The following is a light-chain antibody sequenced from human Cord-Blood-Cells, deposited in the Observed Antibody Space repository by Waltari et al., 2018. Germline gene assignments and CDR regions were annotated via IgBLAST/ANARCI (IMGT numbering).Light chain of an antibody. V-gene: IGLV1-44*01. CDR1: SSNIGSNT. Sequence: QSVLPQPPSASGTPGQRVTISCSGSSSNIGSNTVHWYQQLPGTPPKLLIYSNNQRPSGVPDRFSGSKSGTSASLAISGLQSEDEADYYCAAWDDSLNALFGGGTKLTVL. CDR3: AAWDDSLNAL. J-gene: IGLJ2*01. CDR2: SNN.